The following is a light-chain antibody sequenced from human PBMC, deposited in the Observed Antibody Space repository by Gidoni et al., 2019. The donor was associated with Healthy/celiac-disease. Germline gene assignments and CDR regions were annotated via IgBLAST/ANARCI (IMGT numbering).Light chain of an antibody. V-gene: IGKV3-20*01. CDR2: GAS. CDR1: QSVSSSY. CDR3: QQYGSSPQDT. J-gene: IGKJ2*01. Sequence: EIVLTQSPGTLSLSPGERATLSCRASQSVSSSYLAWYQQKPGQAHRLLIYGASSRATGIPDRFSGSGSGTDFTLTISRLEPEDFAVYYCQQYGSSPQDTFGQGTKLEIK.